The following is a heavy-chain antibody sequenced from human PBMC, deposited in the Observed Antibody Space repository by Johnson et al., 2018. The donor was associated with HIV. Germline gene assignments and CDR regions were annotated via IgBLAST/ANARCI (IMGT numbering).Heavy chain of an antibody. CDR1: GFTFSSYA. J-gene: IGHJ3*02. V-gene: IGHV3-23*04. CDR2: ISGSGGST. CDR3: AKVRVIIAAPRGGAFDI. Sequence: EVQLVESGGGLVQPGGSLRLSCAASGFTFSSYAMSWVRQAPGKGLEWVSAISGSGGSTYYADSVKGRFTISRDNSKNTLYLQMNSLRAEDTAVYYCAKVRVIIAAPRGGAFDIWGQGTMVTVSS. D-gene: IGHD6-6*01.